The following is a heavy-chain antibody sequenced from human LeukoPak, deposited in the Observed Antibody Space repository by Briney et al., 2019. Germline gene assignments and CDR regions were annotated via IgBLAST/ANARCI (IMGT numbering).Heavy chain of an antibody. D-gene: IGHD3-16*01. CDR1: GFSFSNYW. CDR3: ARGGGLDV. J-gene: IGHJ6*02. V-gene: IGHV3-7*03. CDR2: INHNGNVN. Sequence: GGSLRLSCVTSGFSFSNYWMSWVRQAPGKGLEWVASINHNGNVNYCVDSVKGRFTISRDNAKNSLYLQMSNLRAEDTAVYFCARGGGLDVWGQGATVTVSS.